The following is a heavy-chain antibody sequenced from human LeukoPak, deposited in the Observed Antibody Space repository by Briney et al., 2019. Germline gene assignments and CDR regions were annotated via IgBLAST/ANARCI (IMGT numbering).Heavy chain of an antibody. V-gene: IGHV3-53*01. CDR3: ARDPITIFGVEPLGGWFDP. J-gene: IGHJ5*02. Sequence: GGSLRLSCAASGFTVNINYMSWVRQAPGKGLEWVSVIFSGGSTYYADSVKGRFTISRDTSKNTLYLQMNSLRAEDTAVYYCARDPITIFGVEPLGGWFDPWGQGTLVTVSS. D-gene: IGHD3-3*01. CDR2: IFSGGST. CDR1: GFTVNINY.